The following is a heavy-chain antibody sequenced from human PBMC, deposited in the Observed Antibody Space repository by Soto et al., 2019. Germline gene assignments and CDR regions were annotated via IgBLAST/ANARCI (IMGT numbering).Heavy chain of an antibody. D-gene: IGHD3-3*01. Sequence: PGVSLRLSCAASGFTVSSNYMSWVRQAPGKGLEWVSVTYSGGSTYYADSVKGRFTISRDNSKNTLYLQMNSLRAEDTAVYYCARNYEFWSGFYYYMDVWGKGTTVTVSS. CDR1: GFTVSSNY. J-gene: IGHJ6*03. V-gene: IGHV3-66*01. CDR3: ARNYEFWSGFYYYMDV. CDR2: TYSGGST.